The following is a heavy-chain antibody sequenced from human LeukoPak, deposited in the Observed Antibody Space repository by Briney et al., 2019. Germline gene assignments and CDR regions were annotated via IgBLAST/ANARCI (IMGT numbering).Heavy chain of an antibody. V-gene: IGHV3-30-3*01. D-gene: IGHD2-15*01. CDR3: ASLVVVVAAMDY. Sequence: GGSLRLSCAASGFTFSSYAMHWVRQAPGKGLEWVAVISYDGSNKYYADSVKGRFTISRDNSKNTLYLQMNSLRAEDTAVYYCASLVVVVAAMDYWGQGALVTVSS. CDR1: GFTFSSYA. J-gene: IGHJ4*02. CDR2: ISYDGSNK.